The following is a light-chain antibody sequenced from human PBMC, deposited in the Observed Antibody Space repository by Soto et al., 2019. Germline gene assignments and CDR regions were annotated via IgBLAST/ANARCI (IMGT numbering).Light chain of an antibody. J-gene: IGLJ1*01. CDR3: QSYDSSLSGSV. V-gene: IGLV2-14*02. CDR1: SSDVGSYNL. CDR2: GNS. Sequence: QSALTQPASVSGSPGQSITISCTGTSSDVGSYNLVSWYQQHPGKAPKLLIYGNSNRPSGVPDRFSGSKSGTSASLAITGLQAEDEADYYCQSYDSSLSGSVFGTGTKLTVL.